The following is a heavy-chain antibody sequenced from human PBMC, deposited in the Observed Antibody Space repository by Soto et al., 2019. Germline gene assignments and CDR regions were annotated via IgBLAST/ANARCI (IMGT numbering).Heavy chain of an antibody. CDR3: AKDRYGDYS. CDR1: GFTFTSYA. CDR2: STGSGGST. J-gene: IGHJ4*02. Sequence: EVQLLESGGDIIQPGGSLRLSCAASGFTFTSYAMGWVRQAPGQGLERVSASTGSGGSTYYANSVKGRFTISRDNSKSMLYLQMNSLRAEDTAIYYCAKDRYGDYSWGQGTLVTVSS. D-gene: IGHD4-17*01. V-gene: IGHV3-23*01.